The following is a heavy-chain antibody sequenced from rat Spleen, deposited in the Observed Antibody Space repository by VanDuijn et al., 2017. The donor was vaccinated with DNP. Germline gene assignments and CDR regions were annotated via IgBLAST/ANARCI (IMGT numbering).Heavy chain of an antibody. CDR2: ISTGGGNT. CDR3: AKAVFLTTVATPFDY. J-gene: IGHJ2*01. D-gene: IGHD1-8*01. Sequence: EVQLVESGGGLVQPGRSLKLSCAVSGFTFSDYYMAWVRQAPAKGLEWVASISTGGGNTYYRHSVKGRLTISRDNAKNTLYLQMDSLRSEDTATYYCAKAVFLTTVATPFDYWGQGVMVTVSS. V-gene: IGHV5-25*01. CDR1: GFTFSDYY.